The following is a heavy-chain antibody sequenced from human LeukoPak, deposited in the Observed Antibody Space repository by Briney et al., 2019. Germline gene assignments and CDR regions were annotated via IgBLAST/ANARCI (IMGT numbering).Heavy chain of an antibody. CDR3: ARARPDCSSTSCYLPRLYYFDY. Sequence: VASVKVSCKASGYTFTGYYMHWVRQAPGQGLEWMGWINPNGGGTDYAQKFQGRVTMTRDTSISTAYMELSRLRSDDTAVYYCARARPDCSSTSCYLPRLYYFDYWGQGTLVTVSS. CDR1: GYTFTGYY. CDR2: INPNGGGT. V-gene: IGHV1-2*02. D-gene: IGHD2-2*01. J-gene: IGHJ4*02.